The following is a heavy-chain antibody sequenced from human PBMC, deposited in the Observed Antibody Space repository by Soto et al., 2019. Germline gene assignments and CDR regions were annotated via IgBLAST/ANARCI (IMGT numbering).Heavy chain of an antibody. D-gene: IGHD5-12*01. CDR2: IWYDGNNK. Sequence: QVQLAESGGGVVQPGGSLRLSCAASGFTVSNYGMHWVRQAPGKGLEWVAVIWYDGNNKSYRDSVKGRFTISRDNSKNTVDLQMSSLRGEDTAVYYCARGDAWTDEAFDIWGQGTMVTVSS. CDR3: ARGDAWTDEAFDI. J-gene: IGHJ3*02. CDR1: GFTVSNYG. V-gene: IGHV3-33*01.